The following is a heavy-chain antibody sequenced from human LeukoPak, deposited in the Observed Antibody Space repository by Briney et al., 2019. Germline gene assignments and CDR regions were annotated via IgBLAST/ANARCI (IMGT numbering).Heavy chain of an antibody. Sequence: ASVKVSCKVSGYTLSELSMHWVRQAPGKGLEWMGGFDPEDGETIYAQKFQGRVTMTEDTSTDTAYMELSSLRSEDTAVYYCATGWSSIAARPVDNYWGQGTLVTVSS. J-gene: IGHJ4*02. CDR2: FDPEDGET. CDR3: ATGWSSIAARPVDNY. D-gene: IGHD6-6*01. V-gene: IGHV1-24*01. CDR1: GYTLSELS.